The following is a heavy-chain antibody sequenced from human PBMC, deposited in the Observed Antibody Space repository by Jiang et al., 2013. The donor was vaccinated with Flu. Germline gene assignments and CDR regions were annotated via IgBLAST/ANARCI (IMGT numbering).Heavy chain of an antibody. V-gene: IGHV4-34*01. CDR1: GGSFSGYY. D-gene: IGHD3-22*01. J-gene: IGHJ4*02. CDR3: ARGTRGYYRA. CDR2: INHSGST. Sequence: LLKPSETLSLTCAVYGGSFSGYYWSWIRQPPGKGLEWIGEINHSGSTNYNPSLKSRVTISVDTSKNQFSLKLSSVTAADTAVYYCARGTRGYYRAWGQGTLVTVSS.